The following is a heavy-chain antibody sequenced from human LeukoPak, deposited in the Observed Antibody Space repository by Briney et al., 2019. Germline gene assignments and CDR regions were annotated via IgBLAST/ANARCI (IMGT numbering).Heavy chain of an antibody. CDR1: GFTFSSYA. Sequence: PGGSLRLSCAASGFTFSSYAMSWVRQAPGKGLEWVSSISSSSSYIYYADSVKGRFTISRDNAKNSLYLQMNSLRAEDTAVYYCASGRDCGGSSCYRFDYWGQGTLVTVSS. D-gene: IGHD2-15*01. V-gene: IGHV3-21*01. J-gene: IGHJ4*02. CDR3: ASGRDCGGSSCYRFDY. CDR2: ISSSSSYI.